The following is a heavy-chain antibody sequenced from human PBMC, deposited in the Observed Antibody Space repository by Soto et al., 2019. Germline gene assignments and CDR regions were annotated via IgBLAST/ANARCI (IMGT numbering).Heavy chain of an antibody. CDR1: GDSISSYY. Sequence: QVQLQESGPGLVKPSETLSLTCAVSGDSISSYYCMWIRRPPGKGLESIGYLYYGRRANYNPSLKSRFTLSVDTSTNQCSLTLSSMTAADTAVYYCALRSMAVVPEYWGQGTLVTVSS. J-gene: IGHJ4*02. CDR3: ALRSMAVVPEY. CDR2: LYYGRRA. V-gene: IGHV4-59*01. D-gene: IGHD3-22*01.